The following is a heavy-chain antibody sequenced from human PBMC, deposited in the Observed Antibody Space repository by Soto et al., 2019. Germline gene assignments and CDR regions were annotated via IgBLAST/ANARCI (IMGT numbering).Heavy chain of an antibody. J-gene: IGHJ4*02. CDR3: AKRAYGSDFDC. V-gene: IGHV3-23*01. Sequence: EVQLLESGGGLVQPGGSLRLSCATSGFTFSSYAMNWVRQAPGKGLEWVSVISGSGDSTYYADSVKGRFTISRDTSKNTLYLQMNSLRAEDTAVYYCAKRAYGSDFDCWGQGTLVTVSS. CDR1: GFTFSSYA. D-gene: IGHD3-10*01. CDR2: ISGSGDST.